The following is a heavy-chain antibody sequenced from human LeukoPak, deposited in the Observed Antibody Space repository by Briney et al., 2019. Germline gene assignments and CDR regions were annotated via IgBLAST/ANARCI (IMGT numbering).Heavy chain of an antibody. Sequence: SETLSLTCTVSGGSISSGGYYWSWLRQHPGKGLEWIGYIYYSGSTCYNPSLKSRVTISVDTSKNQFSLKLSSVTAADTAVYYCARDSSGPDYYYGMDVWGQGTTVTVSS. J-gene: IGHJ6*02. D-gene: IGHD3-22*01. CDR1: GGSISSGGYY. CDR3: ARDSSGPDYYYGMDV. CDR2: IYYSGST. V-gene: IGHV4-31*03.